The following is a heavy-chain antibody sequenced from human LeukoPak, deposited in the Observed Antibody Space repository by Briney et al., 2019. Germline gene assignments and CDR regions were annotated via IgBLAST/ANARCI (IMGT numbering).Heavy chain of an antibody. CDR2: IYYSGST. V-gene: IGHV4-30-4*07. Sequence: SETLSLTCAVSGGSISSGGYAWSWLRQPPGKGLEWIGYIYYSGSTYYNPSLKSRVTISVDTSKNQFSLKLSSVTAADTAVYYCARFGARNRCDYWGQGTLVTVSS. CDR1: GGSISSGGYA. D-gene: IGHD3-3*01. J-gene: IGHJ4*02. CDR3: ARFGARNRCDY.